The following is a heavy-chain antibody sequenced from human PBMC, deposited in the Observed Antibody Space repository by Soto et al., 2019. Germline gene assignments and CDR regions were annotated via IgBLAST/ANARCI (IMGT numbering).Heavy chain of an antibody. V-gene: IGHV4-59*01. J-gene: IGHJ4*02. CDR1: GGSISSYY. CDR3: ARVRRKPYYYDSSGIYFDY. D-gene: IGHD3-22*01. CDR2: IYYSGST. Sequence: SETLSLTCTVSGGSISSYYWSWIRQPPKKGLEWIGYIYYSGSTKYNPSLKSRVSISVDTSKNQFSLKLSSVTAADTAVYYCARVRRKPYYYDSSGIYFDYWGQGTLVTVSS.